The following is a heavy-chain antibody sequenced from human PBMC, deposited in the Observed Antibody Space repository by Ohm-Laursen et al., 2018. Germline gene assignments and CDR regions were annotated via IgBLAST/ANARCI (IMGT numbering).Heavy chain of an antibody. D-gene: IGHD5-18*01. Sequence: GSLRLSCAASGFTFSDYYMSWIRQAPGKGLEWVSYISSSGSTIYYADSVKGRFTISRDSAKKSLYLQMNSLRAEDTAVYYCARENWDTALVTGAFDIWGQGTMVTVSS. J-gene: IGHJ3*02. CDR3: ARENWDTALVTGAFDI. CDR1: GFTFSDYY. CDR2: ISSSGSTI. V-gene: IGHV3-11*04.